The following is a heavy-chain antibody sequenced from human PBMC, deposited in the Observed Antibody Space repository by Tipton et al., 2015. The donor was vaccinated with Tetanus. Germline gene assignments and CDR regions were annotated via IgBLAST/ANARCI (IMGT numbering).Heavy chain of an antibody. CDR1: GDSVSSGSHY. Sequence: LRLSCTVSGDSVSSGSHYWSWIRQPPGKGLEWIGYIYYNGRTNYNPSLKSRVTISVDTSKNQFSLKLSSVTAADTAMYYCAREGTTTIDYWGQGTLVTVSS. V-gene: IGHV4-61*01. CDR3: AREGTTTIDY. J-gene: IGHJ4*02. D-gene: IGHD1-1*01. CDR2: IYYNGRT.